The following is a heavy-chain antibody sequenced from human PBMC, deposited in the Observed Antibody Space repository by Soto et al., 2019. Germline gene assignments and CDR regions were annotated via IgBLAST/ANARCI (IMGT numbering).Heavy chain of an antibody. Sequence: VGSLRLSCAASGFTFSSFAMTWVRQAPGKGLEWVSALSGSGESTYHADSVRGRFTISRDNSKYTLYLQMDSLRVEDTAIYYCAKGRRDGYNYESYSFDYWGQGTLVTVSS. CDR1: GFTFSSFA. D-gene: IGHD1-1*01. J-gene: IGHJ4*02. V-gene: IGHV3-23*01. CDR3: AKGRRDGYNYESYSFDY. CDR2: LSGSGEST.